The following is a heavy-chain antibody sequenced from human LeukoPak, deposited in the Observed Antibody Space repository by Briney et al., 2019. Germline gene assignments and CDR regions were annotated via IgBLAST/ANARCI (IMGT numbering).Heavy chain of an antibody. Sequence: SETLSLTCAVYGGSFSGYYWSWIRQPPGKGLEWIGYIYYSGSTYYNPSLKSRVTISVDTSKNQFSLKLSSVTAADTAVYYCAYDSSGYYGYWGQGTLVTVSS. CDR2: IYYSGST. CDR3: AYDSSGYYGY. CDR1: GGSFSGYY. D-gene: IGHD3-22*01. V-gene: IGHV4-59*06. J-gene: IGHJ4*02.